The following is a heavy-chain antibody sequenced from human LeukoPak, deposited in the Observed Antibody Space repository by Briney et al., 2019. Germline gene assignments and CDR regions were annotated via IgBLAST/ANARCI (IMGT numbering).Heavy chain of an antibody. CDR2: IHSDGRST. CDR3: ATEGGYCYSTACYKYFQN. V-gene: IGHV3-74*01. D-gene: IGHD2-2*02. Sequence: PGGSLRLSCAASGFTFSNYWMHWVRQAPGKGLVWVSRIHSDGRSTTYADSVEGRFTISRDNAKNTLYLQMNGLRVEDTAVYYCATEGGYCYSTACYKYFQNWGQGTLVTVSS. CDR1: GFTFSNYW. J-gene: IGHJ1*01.